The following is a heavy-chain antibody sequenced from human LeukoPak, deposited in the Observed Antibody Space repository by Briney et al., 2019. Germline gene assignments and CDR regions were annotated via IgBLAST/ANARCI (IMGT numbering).Heavy chain of an antibody. Sequence: SETLSLTCTVSGGSISSYYWSWIRQPPGKGLEWIGYIYYSGSTNYNPSLKSRVIISVDTSKNQFSLKLSSVTAADTAVYYCARHGRYIAAAGGWFDPWGQGTLVTVSS. CDR1: GGSISSYY. V-gene: IGHV4-59*08. J-gene: IGHJ5*02. D-gene: IGHD6-13*01. CDR3: ARHGRYIAAAGGWFDP. CDR2: IYYSGST.